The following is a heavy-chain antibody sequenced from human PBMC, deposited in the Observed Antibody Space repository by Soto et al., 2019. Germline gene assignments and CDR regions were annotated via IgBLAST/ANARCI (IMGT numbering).Heavy chain of an antibody. Sequence: QVHLVQSGAEVKKPGASVKVSCKGSGYAFTTYGLTWVRQAPGQGLDWMGWISAHNGNTNYAQKLQGRVTVTRDTSTSTAYMELRSLRSDDTAVYYCARGRYGDYWGQGALVTVSS. D-gene: IGHD1-1*01. J-gene: IGHJ4*02. CDR3: ARGRYGDY. V-gene: IGHV1-18*01. CDR1: GYAFTTYG. CDR2: ISAHNGNT.